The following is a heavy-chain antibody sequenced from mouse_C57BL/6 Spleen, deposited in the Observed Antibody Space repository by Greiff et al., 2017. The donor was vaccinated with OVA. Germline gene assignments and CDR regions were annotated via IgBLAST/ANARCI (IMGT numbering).Heavy chain of an antibody. CDR3: ARGGYGNFYYFDY. V-gene: IGHV3-6*01. CDR2: ISYDGSN. Sequence: DVQLQESGPGLVKPSQSLSLTCSVTGYSITSGYYWNWIRQFPGNKLEWMGYISYDGSNNYNPSLKNRISITRDTSKNQFFLKLNSVTTEDTATYYCARGGYGNFYYFDYWGQGTTLTVSS. J-gene: IGHJ2*01. CDR1: GYSITSGYY. D-gene: IGHD2-1*01.